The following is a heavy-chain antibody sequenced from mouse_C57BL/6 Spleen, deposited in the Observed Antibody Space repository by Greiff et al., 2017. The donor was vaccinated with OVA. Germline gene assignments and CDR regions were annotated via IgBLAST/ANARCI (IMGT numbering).Heavy chain of an antibody. V-gene: IGHV2-2*01. J-gene: IGHJ4*01. CDR3: ARNPYDYDYAMDY. CDR1: GFSLTSYG. D-gene: IGHD2-4*01. Sequence: VQGVESGPGLVQPSQSLSITCTVSGFSLTSYGVHWVRQSPGKGLEWLGVIWSGGSTDYNAAFISRLSISKDNSKSQVFFKMNSLQADDTAIYYCARNPYDYDYAMDYWGQGTSVTVSA. CDR2: IWSGGST.